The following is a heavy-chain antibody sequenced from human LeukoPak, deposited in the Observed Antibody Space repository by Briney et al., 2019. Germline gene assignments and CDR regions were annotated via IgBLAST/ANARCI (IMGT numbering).Heavy chain of an antibody. J-gene: IGHJ4*02. V-gene: IGHV4-30-4*01. CDR1: GGSISSGDYY. CDR3: ARVWIYYDSSGSNQYYFDY. Sequence: SETLSLTCTVSGGSISSGDYYWSWIRQPPGKGLEWIGYIYYSGSTYYNPSLKSRVTISADTSKNQFSLKLSSVTAADTAVYYCARVWIYYDSSGSNQYYFDYWGQGTLVTVSS. D-gene: IGHD3-22*01. CDR2: IYYSGST.